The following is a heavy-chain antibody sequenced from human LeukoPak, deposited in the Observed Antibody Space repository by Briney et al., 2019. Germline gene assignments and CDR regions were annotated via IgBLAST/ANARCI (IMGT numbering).Heavy chain of an antibody. Sequence: GGSLRLSCAASGFTFSSYSMNWVRQAPGKGLEWVSSISSSSSYIYYADSVKGRFTISRDNAKNSLYLKMNSLRAEDTAVYYCARDDRDGYTFDYWGQGTLVTVYS. CDR2: ISSSSSYI. CDR3: ARDDRDGYTFDY. V-gene: IGHV3-21*01. D-gene: IGHD5-24*01. J-gene: IGHJ4*02. CDR1: GFTFSSYS.